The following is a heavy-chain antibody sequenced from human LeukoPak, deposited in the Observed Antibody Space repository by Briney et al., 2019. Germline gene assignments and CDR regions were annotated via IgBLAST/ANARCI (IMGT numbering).Heavy chain of an antibody. V-gene: IGHV4-39*01. Sequence: SETLSLTCTASGGAISSSSYYWGWIRQPPGKGLEWIGSIYYSGSTYYNPSLKSRVTISVDTSKDQFSLKLSSVTAADSAVSYCARHEGGGFQYYFDYWGQGTLVTVSS. CDR3: ARHEGGGFQYYFDY. J-gene: IGHJ4*02. D-gene: IGHD2-15*01. CDR2: IYYSGST. CDR1: GGAISSSSYY.